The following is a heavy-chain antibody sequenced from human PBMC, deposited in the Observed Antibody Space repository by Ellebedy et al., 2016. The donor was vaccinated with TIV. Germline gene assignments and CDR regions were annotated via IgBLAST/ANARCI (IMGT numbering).Heavy chain of an antibody. CDR2: IYHTGNT. V-gene: IGHV4-4*02. D-gene: IGHD3-22*01. CDR1: GGSIRSNNW. CDR3: ARQYNYVTSGYYVDY. Sequence: MPSETLSLTCAVSGGSIRSNNWWAWVRQPPGKGLEWIGVIYHTGNTNYNPSLKSRVTMSEDKSKNQFSLKLSSVTAADTAVYYCARQYNYVTSGYYVDYWGQGTLLTVSS. J-gene: IGHJ4*02.